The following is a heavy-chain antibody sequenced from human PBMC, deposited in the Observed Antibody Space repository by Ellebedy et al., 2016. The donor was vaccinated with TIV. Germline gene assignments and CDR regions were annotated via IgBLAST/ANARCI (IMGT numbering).Heavy chain of an antibody. D-gene: IGHD2-21*02. V-gene: IGHV3-69-1*02. CDR1: GFTFSDYY. CDR3: AKDRTSGDGYWVFDS. J-gene: IGHJ4*02. Sequence: PGGSLRLSCAASGFTFSDYYMSWIRQAPGKGLEWVSGIVGSGAEKYADSVKGRFTISRDNSKRTVDLQMRSVRAEDTAVYFCAKDRTSGDGYWVFDSWGQGTMVSVSS. CDR2: IVGSGAE.